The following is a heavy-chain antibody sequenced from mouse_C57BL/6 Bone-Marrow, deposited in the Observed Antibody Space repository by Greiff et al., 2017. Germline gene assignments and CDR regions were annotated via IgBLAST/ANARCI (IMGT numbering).Heavy chain of an antibody. Sequence: QVHVKQPGAELVRPGSSVKLSCKASGYTFTSYWMDWVKQRPGQGLEWIGNIYPSDSETHYNQKFKDKATLTVDKSSSTAYMQLSSLTSEDSAVYDCARSGYCGRRWYFDFWGTGTTVTVSS. V-gene: IGHV1-61*01. CDR1: GYTFTSYW. CDR3: ARSGYCGRRWYFDF. J-gene: IGHJ1*03. CDR2: IYPSDSET. D-gene: IGHD1-1*01.